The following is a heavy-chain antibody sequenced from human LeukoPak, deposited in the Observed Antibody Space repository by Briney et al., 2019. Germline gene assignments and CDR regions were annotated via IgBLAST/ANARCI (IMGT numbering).Heavy chain of an antibody. D-gene: IGHD3-10*01. V-gene: IGHV3-23*01. Sequence: PGGSLRLSCAASGFTFSSYAMSWVRQAPGKGLEGVSTISGSGGDTYYADSVKGRFTLSRDNSKNTLYLQMNSLRAEDTAVYYCARGRTLWFGGLWEDYFDYWGQGTLGTVSS. CDR3: ARGRTLWFGGLWEDYFDY. CDR1: GFTFSSYA. J-gene: IGHJ4*02. CDR2: ISGSGGDT.